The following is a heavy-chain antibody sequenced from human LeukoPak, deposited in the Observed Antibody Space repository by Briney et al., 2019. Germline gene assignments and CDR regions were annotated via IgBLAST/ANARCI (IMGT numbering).Heavy chain of an antibody. CDR1: GYSISSGYY. CDR2: IYHTGST. Sequence: PSETLSLTCAVSGYSISSGYYWGWIRQPPGKGLEWMGRIYHTGSTYYNPSLKSQVTISLNPSKNQFSLKLSSVTAADTAVYYCASRGVSFTYYDTLTGRRADYWGQGTLVTVSS. V-gene: IGHV4-38-2*01. CDR3: ASRGVSFTYYDTLTGRRADY. D-gene: IGHD3-9*01. J-gene: IGHJ4*02.